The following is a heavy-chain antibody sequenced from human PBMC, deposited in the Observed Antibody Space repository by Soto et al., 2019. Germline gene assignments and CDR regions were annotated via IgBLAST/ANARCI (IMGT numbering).Heavy chain of an antibody. Sequence: QVQLVQSGAEVKKPGASVKVSCKVSGYTLTELSMHWVRQAPGKGLEWMGGFDPEDGETNYAQKFQGSVTMTEDTSTDTAYMELSSLRSEDTAVYYCATKGRWYVGYYYYGMDVWGQGTTVTVSS. CDR2: FDPEDGET. CDR3: ATKGRWYVGYYYYGMDV. CDR1: GYTLTELS. J-gene: IGHJ6*02. V-gene: IGHV1-24*01. D-gene: IGHD6-13*01.